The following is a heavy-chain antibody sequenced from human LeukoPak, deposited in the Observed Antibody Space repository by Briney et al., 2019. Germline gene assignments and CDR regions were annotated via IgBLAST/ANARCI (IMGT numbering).Heavy chain of an antibody. V-gene: IGHV4-4*09. Sequence: PSETLSLTCTVSGGSMINYYWNWIRQPPGKGLEWIGYISASGTTNYNPSLMSRVTISVDTSKNQFSLKLSSVTAADTAVYYCARGLRYYYYYMDVWGKGTTVTVSS. CDR1: GGSMINYY. J-gene: IGHJ6*03. CDR2: ISASGTT. CDR3: ARGLRYYYYYMDV.